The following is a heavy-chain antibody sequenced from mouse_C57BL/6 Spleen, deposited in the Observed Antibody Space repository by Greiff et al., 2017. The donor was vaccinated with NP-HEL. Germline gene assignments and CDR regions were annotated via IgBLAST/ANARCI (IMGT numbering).Heavy chain of an antibody. J-gene: IGHJ4*01. CDR2: IDPENGDT. D-gene: IGHD3-2*02. CDR3: TTGTAQATPMDY. CDR1: GFNIKDDY. Sequence: VQLQQSGAELVRPGASVKLSCTASGFNIKDDYMHWVKQRPEQGLEWIGWIDPENGDTEYASQFQGKATITADTSSNTAYLQLSSLTSEDTAVYYCTTGTAQATPMDYWGQGTSGTVSS. V-gene: IGHV14-4*01.